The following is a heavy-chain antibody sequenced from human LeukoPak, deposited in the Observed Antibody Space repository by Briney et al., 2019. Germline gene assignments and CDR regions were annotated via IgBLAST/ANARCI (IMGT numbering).Heavy chain of an antibody. CDR1: GGSFSGYY. D-gene: IGHD1-14*01. V-gene: IGHV3-7*01. Sequence: PSETLSLTCAVYGGSFSGYYWSWIRQPPGKGLEWMANIKRDGRDKNSVDSVKGRFTISRDNAKNSMFLQMNSLRVEDTAVYYCARESRITGTTTSGFDIWGQGTMVTVSS. CDR2: IKRDGRDK. J-gene: IGHJ3*02. CDR3: ARESRITGTTTSGFDI.